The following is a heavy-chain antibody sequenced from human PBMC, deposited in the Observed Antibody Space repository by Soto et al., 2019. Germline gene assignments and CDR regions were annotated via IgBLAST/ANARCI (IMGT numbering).Heavy chain of an antibody. V-gene: IGHV4-39*02. CDR3: AREGGRYCTGGSCQVDY. CDR2: IYYSGNT. CDR1: GGSLSSSSYY. Sequence: SETLSLTCTVSGGSLSSSSYYWGWIRQPPGKGLEWIGSIYYSGNTYYTPSLKSRVTISVDTSKNQFSLKLSSVTAADTAVYYCAREGGRYCTGGSCQVDYWGQGTLVTVSS. D-gene: IGHD2-15*01. J-gene: IGHJ4*02.